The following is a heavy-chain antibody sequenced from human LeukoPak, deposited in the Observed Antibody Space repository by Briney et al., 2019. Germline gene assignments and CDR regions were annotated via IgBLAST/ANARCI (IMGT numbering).Heavy chain of an antibody. V-gene: IGHV3-23*01. CDR3: AKNLKDYYYMDV. J-gene: IGHJ6*03. Sequence: GSLRLSCAASGFTFSSYAMSWVRQAPGKGLEWVSAISGSGGSTYYADSVKGRFTISRDNSKNTLYLQMNSLRAEDTAVYYCAKNLKDYYYMDVWGKGTTVTVSS. CDR2: ISGSGGST. CDR1: GFTFSSYA.